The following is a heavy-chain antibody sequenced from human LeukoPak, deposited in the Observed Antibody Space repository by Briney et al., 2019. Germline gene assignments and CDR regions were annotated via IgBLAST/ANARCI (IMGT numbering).Heavy chain of an antibody. CDR1: GFTFDDYA. CDR2: ISWNSGSI. V-gene: IGHV3-9*01. CDR3: AKGRERYFDYGDY. Sequence: GGSLRLSCAASGFTFDDYAMHWVRQAPGKGLEWVSGISWNSGSIGYADSVKGRFTISRDNAKNSLYLQMNSLRAEDTALYYCAKGRERYFDYGDYWGQGTLVTVSS. D-gene: IGHD3-9*01. J-gene: IGHJ4*02.